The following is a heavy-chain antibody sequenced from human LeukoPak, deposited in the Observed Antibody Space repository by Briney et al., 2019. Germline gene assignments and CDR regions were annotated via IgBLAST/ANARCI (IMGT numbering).Heavy chain of an antibody. Sequence: GRSLRLSCAASGFTFSSYGMHWVRQAPGKGLEWVAVISYDGSNKYYADSVKGRFTISRDNSKNTLYLQMNSLRAEDTAMYYCAKVSTGIAVEALDYWGQGTLVTVSS. CDR2: ISYDGSNK. CDR3: AKVSTGIAVEALDY. J-gene: IGHJ4*02. D-gene: IGHD6-19*01. V-gene: IGHV3-30*18. CDR1: GFTFSSYG.